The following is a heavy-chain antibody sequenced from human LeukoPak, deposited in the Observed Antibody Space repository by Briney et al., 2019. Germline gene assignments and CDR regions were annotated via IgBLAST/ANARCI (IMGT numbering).Heavy chain of an antibody. Sequence: PGGSLKLSCAASGFTFSGSAMLCVPQASGKGVECVGRSRSKANSYAKAYAASVKGRFNISRDDSKNTAYLQMNSRKTEDTAVYDCTQIVGAAYYWGQGTLVTVSS. CDR1: GFTFSGSA. CDR3: TQIVGAAYY. J-gene: IGHJ4*02. D-gene: IGHD1-26*01. CDR2: SRSKANSYAK. V-gene: IGHV3-73*01.